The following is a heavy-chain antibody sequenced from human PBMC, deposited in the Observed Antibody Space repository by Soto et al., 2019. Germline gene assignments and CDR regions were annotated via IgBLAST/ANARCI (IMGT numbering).Heavy chain of an antibody. J-gene: IGHJ3*02. Sequence: SETLXLTCTVSGGSISRCDYYWSWIRQPPGKGLEWIGYIYYSGSTYYNPSLKSRVTISVDTSKNQFSLKLSSVTAADTAVYYCARQPRITIFGVAPDAFDIWGQGTMVTVSS. D-gene: IGHD3-3*01. CDR3: ARQPRITIFGVAPDAFDI. CDR2: IYYSGST. V-gene: IGHV4-30-4*01. CDR1: GGSISRCDYY.